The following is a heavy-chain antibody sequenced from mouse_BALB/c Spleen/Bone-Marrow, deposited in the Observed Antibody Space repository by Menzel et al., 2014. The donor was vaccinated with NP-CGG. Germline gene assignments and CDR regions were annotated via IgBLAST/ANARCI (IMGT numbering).Heavy chain of an antibody. CDR2: IDPANGNT. Sequence: VHVKQSGAELVKPGASVKLSCTASGFNIKDTYMHWVKQRPEQGLEWIGRIDPANGNTKYDPKFQGKATITADTSSNTAYLQLSGLTSEDTAVYYCAKYGGLRYAMDYWGQGTSVTVSS. J-gene: IGHJ4*01. V-gene: IGHV14-3*02. CDR3: AKYGGLRYAMDY. CDR1: GFNIKDTY. D-gene: IGHD2-4*01.